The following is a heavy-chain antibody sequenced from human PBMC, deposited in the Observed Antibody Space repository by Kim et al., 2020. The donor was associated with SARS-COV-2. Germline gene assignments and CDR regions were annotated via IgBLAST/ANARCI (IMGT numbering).Heavy chain of an antibody. Sequence: SQTLSLTCAISGDSVSSNSAAFDLFRPSRVVGFGFLRWMFVRSNKLAILSGVVESGIAVNPDTSNNQFSLQLNSVTPEDTAVYYCARHRGGYSGYDWRHYYGLDVWGQGTTVIVSS. CDR1: GDSVSSNSAA. J-gene: IGHJ6*02. V-gene: IGHV6-1*01. CDR3: ARHRGGYSGYDWRHYYGLDV. CDR2: MFVRSNKLA. D-gene: IGHD5-12*01.